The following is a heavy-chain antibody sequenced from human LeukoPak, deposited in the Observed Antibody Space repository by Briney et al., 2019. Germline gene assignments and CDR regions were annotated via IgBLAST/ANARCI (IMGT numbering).Heavy chain of an antibody. CDR2: IKQDGSEK. J-gene: IGHJ4*02. CDR1: GSTFSSYW. CDR3: ATSRTLDH. V-gene: IGHV3-7*05. Sequence: GGSLRLSCAAPGSTFSSYWMNWVRQAPGKGLEWVANIKQDGSEKYYVDSVKGRFTISRDNAKSSLYLQMNSLRVEDTAVYYCATSRTLDHWGQGTLVTVSS.